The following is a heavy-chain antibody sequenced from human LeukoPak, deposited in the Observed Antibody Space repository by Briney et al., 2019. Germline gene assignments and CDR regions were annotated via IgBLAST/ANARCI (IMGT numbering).Heavy chain of an antibody. J-gene: IGHJ6*04. CDR1: GYTLTELS. CDR2: FDPEDGEA. CDR3: ATAGGLGFREQQLAEADYYYYGMDV. Sequence: ASVKVSCKVSGYTLTELSMHWVRQAPGKGLEWMGGFDPEDGEAIYAQKFQGRVTMTEDTSTDTAYMELSSLRSEDTAVYYCATAGGLGFREQQLAEADYYYYGMDVWGKGTTVTVSS. D-gene: IGHD6-13*01. V-gene: IGHV1-24*01.